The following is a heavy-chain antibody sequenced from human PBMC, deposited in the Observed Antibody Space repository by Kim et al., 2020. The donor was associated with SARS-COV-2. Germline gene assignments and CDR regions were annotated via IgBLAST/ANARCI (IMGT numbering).Heavy chain of an antibody. CDR1: GGSISSSAYY. Sequence: SETLSLTCTVSGGSISSSAYYWGWIRQPPGKGLEWIGSVYYTGSTYYNPSLKSRVTISVDTSKNQFSLKLSSVTAADTAVYYCARHFRGTSMRFLGLHQFDNWGQGTLVTVSS. CDR3: ARHFRGTSMRFLGLHQFDN. V-gene: IGHV4-39*01. CDR2: VYYTGST. J-gene: IGHJ4*02. D-gene: IGHD2-2*01.